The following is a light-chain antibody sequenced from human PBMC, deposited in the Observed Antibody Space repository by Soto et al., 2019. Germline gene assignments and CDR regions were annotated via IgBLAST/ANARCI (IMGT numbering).Light chain of an antibody. J-gene: IGLJ3*02. CDR3: ATWDDSLNGWV. CDR2: SNN. V-gene: IGLV1-44*01. CDR1: SSNIGSNN. Sequence: QPVLTQPPSTSETPGQRVTISCSGSSSNIGSNNVNWYQQLPGTAPKLLIYSNNQRPSGVPDRFSGSKSGTSASLAISGLQYEDESDYYCATWDDSLNGWVFGGGTKVTVL.